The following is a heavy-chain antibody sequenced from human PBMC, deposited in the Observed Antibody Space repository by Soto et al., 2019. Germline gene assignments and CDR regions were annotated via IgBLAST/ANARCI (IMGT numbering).Heavy chain of an antibody. D-gene: IGHD6-19*01. Sequence: QLLESGGGLVQPGGSLRLSCAASGFTLSTYPMTWVGQSPVRWLECVSRICGSGSGTYDGDSVRGRFTIFRDNSKNILYLQMTSVRSVDTAICYCAKDKTGVHSSGWFHDSYGMDVWGQGTPVTFSS. CDR1: GFTLSTYP. CDR2: ICGSGSGT. V-gene: IGHV3-23*01. CDR3: AKDKTGVHSSGWFHDSYGMDV. J-gene: IGHJ6*01.